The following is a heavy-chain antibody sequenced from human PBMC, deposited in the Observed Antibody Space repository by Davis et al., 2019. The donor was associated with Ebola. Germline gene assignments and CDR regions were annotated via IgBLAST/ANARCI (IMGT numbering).Heavy chain of an antibody. CDR2: IWFDGRNA. CDR1: GLTFSRYG. V-gene: IGHV3-30*02. J-gene: IGHJ4*02. Sequence: GESLKISCVVSGLTFSRYGMHWVRQTPGKGLEWVAFIWFDGRNAHYIDSVKGRFTISRDNSKNTLYLQMNSLRAEDTAVYYCAKDWVTMVRGVIPQLSGPDYWGQGTLVTVSS. CDR3: AKDWVTMVRGVIPQLSGPDY. D-gene: IGHD3-10*01.